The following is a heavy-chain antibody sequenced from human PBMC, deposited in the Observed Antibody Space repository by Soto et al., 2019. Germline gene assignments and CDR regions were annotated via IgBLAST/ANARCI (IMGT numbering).Heavy chain of an antibody. D-gene: IGHD6-19*01. CDR1: GFTFSSYG. CDR3: AKGRVGSGWYFGDDAFDI. J-gene: IGHJ3*02. CDR2: ISYDGSNK. V-gene: IGHV3-30*18. Sequence: QVRLVESGGGVVQPGRSLRLSCAASGFTFSSYGMHWVRQAPGKGLEWVAVISYDGSNKYYADSVKGRFTISRDNSKNTLYLQMNSLRAEDTAVYYCAKGRVGSGWYFGDDAFDIWGQGTMVTVSS.